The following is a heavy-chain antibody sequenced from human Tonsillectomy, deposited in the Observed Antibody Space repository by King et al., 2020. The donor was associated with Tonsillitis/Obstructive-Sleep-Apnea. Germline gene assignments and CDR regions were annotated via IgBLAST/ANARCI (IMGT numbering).Heavy chain of an antibody. CDR1: GFTFSSFA. CDR2: ISGTTGLT. J-gene: IGHJ4*02. V-gene: IGHV3-23*04. D-gene: IGHD7-27*01. Sequence: VQLVESGGGLVQPGGSLRLTCVASGFTFSSFAMSWVRQAPGKGLQWVSAISGTTGLTYYADSVKGRFTISRVNSKNTLYLQLNSLRAEDTAVYYCAKHRLGMTVYFEYWGQGTLVTVSS. CDR3: AKHRLGMTVYFEY.